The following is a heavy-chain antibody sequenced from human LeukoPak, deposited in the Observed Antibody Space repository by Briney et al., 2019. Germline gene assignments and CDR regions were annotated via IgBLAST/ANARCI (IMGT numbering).Heavy chain of an antibody. V-gene: IGHV3-33*01. Sequence: GGSLRLSCAASGFTFSSYGMHWVRQASGKGLEWVAVIWYDGSNKYYADSVKGRFTISRDNSKNTLYLQMNSLRAEDTAVYYCARVWSGSRSSTSCYDYWGQGTLVTVSS. CDR3: ARVWSGSRSSTSCYDY. CDR2: IWYDGSNK. J-gene: IGHJ4*02. CDR1: GFTFSSYG. D-gene: IGHD2-2*01.